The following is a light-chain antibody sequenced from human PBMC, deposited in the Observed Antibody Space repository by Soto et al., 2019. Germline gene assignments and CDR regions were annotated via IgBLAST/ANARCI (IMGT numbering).Light chain of an antibody. CDR3: QQYDSWPMT. CDR2: RAS. Sequence: MTQSPVTLSVSSGEGATLSCRASYNVNSNLAWYQQKPGQAPRLLISRASTRATGIAARFSGSGSGTEFTLTIASLQSEDSAVYYCQQYDSWPMTFGQGTRLEIK. V-gene: IGKV3-15*01. J-gene: IGKJ5*01. CDR1: YNVNSN.